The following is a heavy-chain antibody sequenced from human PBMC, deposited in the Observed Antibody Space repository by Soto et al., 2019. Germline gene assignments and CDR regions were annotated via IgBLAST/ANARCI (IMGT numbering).Heavy chain of an antibody. CDR1: GFTFSSYA. CDR3: AKPEATYYDFWSGYYKEDLKSYYFDY. Sequence: GGSLRLSCAASGFTFSSYAMSWVRQAPGKGLEWVSAISGSGGSTYYADSVKGRFTISRDNSKNTLYLQMNSLRAEDTAVYYCAKPEATYYDFWSGYYKEDLKSYYFDYWGQGTLVTVSS. J-gene: IGHJ4*02. V-gene: IGHV3-23*01. D-gene: IGHD3-3*01. CDR2: ISGSGGST.